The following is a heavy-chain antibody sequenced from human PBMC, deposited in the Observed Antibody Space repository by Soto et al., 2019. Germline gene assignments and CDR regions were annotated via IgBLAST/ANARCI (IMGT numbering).Heavy chain of an antibody. CDR2: ISAYNGNT. CDR3: ARAPLIVATTYFDY. V-gene: IGHV1-18*01. J-gene: IGHJ4*02. Sequence: ASVKVSCKASGYTFTSYGISWVRQAPGQELEWMGWISAYNGNTNYAQKLQGRVTMTTDTSTSTAYMELRSLRSDDTAVYYCARAPLIVATTYFDYWGQGTLVTVSS. CDR1: GYTFTSYG. D-gene: IGHD5-12*01.